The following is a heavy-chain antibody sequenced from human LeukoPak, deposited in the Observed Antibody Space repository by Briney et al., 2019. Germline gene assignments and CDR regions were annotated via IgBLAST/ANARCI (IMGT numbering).Heavy chain of an antibody. D-gene: IGHD5-18*01. CDR1: GGTFSSYA. V-gene: IGHV1-69*13. J-gene: IGHJ4*02. CDR2: IIPIFGTA. CDR3: ARGPAWIQLCSYFDY. Sequence: SVKVSCKASGGTFSSYAISWVRQAPGQGLEWMGGIIPIFGTANYAQKFQGRVTITADESTSTAYMELSSLRSEDTAVCYCARGPAWIQLCSYFDYWGQGTLVTVSS.